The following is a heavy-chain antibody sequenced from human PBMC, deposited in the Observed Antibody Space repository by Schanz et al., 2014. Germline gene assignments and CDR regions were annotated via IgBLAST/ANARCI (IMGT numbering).Heavy chain of an antibody. CDR3: ARDRDAGGYDS. D-gene: IGHD2-8*02. CDR1: GITFSDYA. CDR2: ISNGGGYI. J-gene: IGHJ5*01. Sequence: VQLVESGGGLVKPGGSLRLSCAASGITFSDYAMSWVRQAPGKGLEWVSSISNGGGYIYYADSVKGRFTISRDNAKNSVYLQMHSLRAEDTALYYCARDRDAGGYDSWGQGTLVTVSS. V-gene: IGHV3-21*01.